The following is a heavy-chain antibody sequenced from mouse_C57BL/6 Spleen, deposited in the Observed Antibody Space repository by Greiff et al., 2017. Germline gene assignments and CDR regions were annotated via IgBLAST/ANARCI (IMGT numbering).Heavy chain of an antibody. J-gene: IGHJ3*01. D-gene: IGHD2-3*01. V-gene: IGHV1-80*01. CDR2: IYPGDGDT. Sequence: QVQLQQSGAELVKPGASVKISCKASGYAFSSYWMNWVKQRPGKGLEWIGQIYPGDGDTNYNGKFKGKATLTAAKSSSTAYMQLSSLTSEYSAVYFCAREGDGYYPAWFAYWGQGTLVTVSA. CDR3: AREGDGYYPAWFAY. CDR1: GYAFSSYW.